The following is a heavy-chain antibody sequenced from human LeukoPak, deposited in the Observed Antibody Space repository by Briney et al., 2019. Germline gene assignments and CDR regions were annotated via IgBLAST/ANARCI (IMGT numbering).Heavy chain of an antibody. J-gene: IGHJ4*02. CDR2: IYTSGST. Sequence: SETLSLTCTVSGGSISSYYWSWIRQPPGKGLEWIGYIYTSGSTNYNPSLKSRATISVDTSKNQFSLKLSSVTAADTAVYYCAITGDYSSSSGFDYWGQGTLVTVSS. CDR1: GGSISSYY. D-gene: IGHD6-6*01. V-gene: IGHV4-4*09. CDR3: AITGDYSSSSGFDY.